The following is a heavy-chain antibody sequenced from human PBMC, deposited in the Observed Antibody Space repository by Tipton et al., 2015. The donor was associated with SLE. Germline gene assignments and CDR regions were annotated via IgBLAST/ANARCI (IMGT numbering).Heavy chain of an antibody. D-gene: IGHD1-14*01. V-gene: IGHV4-61*02. J-gene: IGHJ6*02. CDR3: ARDTGGYYYGLDV. Sequence: TLSLTCHVAGGPIRNSPYYWAWIRQTRGKRLEWIGRIFTNGSTKYNPSLNSRVTMSVDTSKNQLFLKVTSVTAADTAVYYCARDTGGYYYGLDVWGQGTTVTVSS. CDR1: GGPIRNSPYY. CDR2: IFTNGST.